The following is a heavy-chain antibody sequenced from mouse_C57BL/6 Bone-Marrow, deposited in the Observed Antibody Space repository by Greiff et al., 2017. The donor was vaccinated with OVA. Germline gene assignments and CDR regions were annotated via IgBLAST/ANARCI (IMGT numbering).Heavy chain of an antibody. V-gene: IGHV1-55*01. CDR2: IYPGSGST. D-gene: IGHD2-3*01. CDR3: AREGNDGNAMDY. J-gene: IGHJ4*01. Sequence: QVQLQQSGAELVKPGASVKMSCKASGYTFTSYWITWVKQRPGQGLEWIGDIYPGSGSTNYNEKFKSKATLTVDTSSSTAYMQLSSLTSEDSAVYYCAREGNDGNAMDYWGQGTSVTVSS. CDR1: GYTFTSYW.